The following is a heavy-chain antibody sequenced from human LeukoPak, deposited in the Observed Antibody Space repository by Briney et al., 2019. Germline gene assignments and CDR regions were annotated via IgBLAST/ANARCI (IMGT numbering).Heavy chain of an antibody. Sequence: ASVKVSCKASVYTFTSYDINWVRQATGKGLEWMGWMNPNSGNTSYAQKFQGRVTMTRNTSINTAYMELSSLRSEDTAVYYCAVGYSGSFSFDYWGQGTLVTVSS. CDR1: VYTFTSYD. D-gene: IGHD6-6*01. CDR2: MNPNSGNT. CDR3: AVGYSGSFSFDY. J-gene: IGHJ4*02. V-gene: IGHV1-8*01.